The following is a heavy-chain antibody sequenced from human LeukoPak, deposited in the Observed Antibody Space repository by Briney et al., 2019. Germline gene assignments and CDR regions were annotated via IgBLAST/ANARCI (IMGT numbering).Heavy chain of an antibody. V-gene: IGHV3-30*04. J-gene: IGHJ4*02. CDR3: ARADCVYTYGQLDY. D-gene: IGHD5-18*01. Sequence: GGSLRLSCEASGFPFSGFAMHWVRQAPGKGLEWVAMISSEGRNQHYVDSVKGRFTTSRDNSKKTVYLQMDSLRPGDTAVYYCARADCVYTYGQLDYWGQGTLVSVSS. CDR1: GFPFSGFA. CDR2: ISSEGRNQ.